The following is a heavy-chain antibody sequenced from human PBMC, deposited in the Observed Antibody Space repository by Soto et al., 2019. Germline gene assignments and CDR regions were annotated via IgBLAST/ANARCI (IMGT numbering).Heavy chain of an antibody. CDR2: MNPNSGNT. V-gene: IGHV1-8*02. Sequence: QVQLVQSGAEVKKSGASVKVSCKASGYTFTSHDINWVRQATGQGLEWMGWMNPNSGNTGYAQKFQGRVTITRNTSISTANMEMSSTRSENTAVYYCARWDYGTSARLDYWGQGTLVTVSS. D-gene: IGHD4-17*01. CDR3: ARWDYGTSARLDY. J-gene: IGHJ4*02. CDR1: GYTFTSHD.